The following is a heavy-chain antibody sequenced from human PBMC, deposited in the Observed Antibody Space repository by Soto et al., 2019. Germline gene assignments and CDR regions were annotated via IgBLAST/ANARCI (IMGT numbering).Heavy chain of an antibody. CDR1: GFTLTGYA. V-gene: IGHV3-48*01. J-gene: IGHJ4*02. CDR3: ARESIVGATNTFDY. CDR2: ISSSSANI. D-gene: IGHD1-26*01. Sequence: GGSLRLSCATSGFTLTGYAINWVRQAPGKGLEWVSYISSSSANIHYAESVKGRFTVSRDNAKNSVYLQMNSLRAEDTAVYYCARESIVGATNTFDYWGQGTLVTVSS.